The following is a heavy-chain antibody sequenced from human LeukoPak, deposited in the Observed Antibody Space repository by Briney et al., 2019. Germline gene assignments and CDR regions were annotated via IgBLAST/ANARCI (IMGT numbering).Heavy chain of an antibody. CDR1: GCTFSSYS. CDR2: ISRSSSSI. J-gene: IGHJ4*02. V-gene: IGHV3-48*04. D-gene: IGHD3-10*01. CDR3: AKDIRREVRGVIIGNFAY. Sequence: GGALRLSCAASGCTFSSYSMNWVRQAPGKGREWVSYISRSSSSIYYADSVKGRFTISRDNAKNSLYLQMNSLRAEDTALYYCAKDIRREVRGVIIGNFAYWGQGTLVTVSS.